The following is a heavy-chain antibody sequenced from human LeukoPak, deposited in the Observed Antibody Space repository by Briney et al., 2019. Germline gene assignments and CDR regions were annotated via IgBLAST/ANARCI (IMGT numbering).Heavy chain of an antibody. Sequence: GSLRLSCAASGFTFNTYAMHWVRQAPGKGLEWVAVISYDEYNKYYADSVKGRFTISRDNSKYTLFLQMNSLRPEDTAVYYCAREGSDSHDDVFDIWGQGTMVTVSS. CDR2: ISYDEYNK. CDR3: AREGSDSHDDVFDI. V-gene: IGHV3-30-3*01. J-gene: IGHJ3*02. CDR1: GFTFNTYA. D-gene: IGHD2-21*01.